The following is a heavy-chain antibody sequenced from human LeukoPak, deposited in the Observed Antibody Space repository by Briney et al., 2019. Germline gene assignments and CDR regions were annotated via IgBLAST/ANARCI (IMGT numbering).Heavy chain of an antibody. CDR1: GFTFDDYA. D-gene: IGHD6-13*01. J-gene: IGHJ4*02. CDR2: ISWNSGSI. Sequence: GGSLRLSCAASGFTFDDYAMHWVRQAPGKGLEWVSGISWNSGSIGYADSVKGRFTISRDNAKNFLYLQMNSLRAEDTALYYCAKGPSSSWSFDYWGQGTLVTVSS. CDR3: AKGPSSSWSFDY. V-gene: IGHV3-9*01.